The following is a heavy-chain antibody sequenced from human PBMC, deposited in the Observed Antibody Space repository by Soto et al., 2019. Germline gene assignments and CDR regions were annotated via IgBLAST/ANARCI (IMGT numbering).Heavy chain of an antibody. D-gene: IGHD6-19*01. Sequence: WGSLRLSCAASGFTFNTYGFNFFRQSPCKWLEWVAVIWYDGNTKYYADSVKGRFTISRDNLKNTLYLQMNSLTAEDTAVYYCARPLVAPVAGPYYYGMDVWGQGTTVTVSS. CDR2: IWYDGNTK. CDR3: ARPLVAPVAGPYYYGMDV. CDR1: GFTFNTYG. V-gene: IGHV3-33*01. J-gene: IGHJ6*02.